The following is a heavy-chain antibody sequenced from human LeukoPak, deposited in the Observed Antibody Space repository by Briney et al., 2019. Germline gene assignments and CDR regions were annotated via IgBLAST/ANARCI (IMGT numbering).Heavy chain of an antibody. D-gene: IGHD2-15*01. CDR1: GGSISSGDYY. J-gene: IGHJ4*02. Sequence: SQTLSLTCTVSGGSISSGDYYWSWIRQPPGKGLEWIEYIYYSGSTYYKPSLKSRVTISVDTSKNQFSLKLSSVTAADTAVYYCARIRAGSGRLGDFDCWGQGTLVTVSS. CDR3: ARIRAGSGRLGDFDC. V-gene: IGHV4-30-4*01. CDR2: IYYSGST.